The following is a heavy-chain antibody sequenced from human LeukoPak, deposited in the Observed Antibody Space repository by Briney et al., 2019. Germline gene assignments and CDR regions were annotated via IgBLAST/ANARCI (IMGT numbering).Heavy chain of an antibody. V-gene: IGHV3-30*02. Sequence: GGSLRLSCAASGVTFSSYGMHWVRQAPGKGLEWVAFIRYDGSNKYYADSVKGRFTISRDNSKNTLYLQMNSLRAEDTTVYYCAKDMGYYGSGRYYNQWLFDYWGQGTLVTVSS. CDR3: AKDMGYYGSGRYYNQWLFDY. D-gene: IGHD3-10*01. CDR2: IRYDGSNK. CDR1: GVTFSSYG. J-gene: IGHJ4*02.